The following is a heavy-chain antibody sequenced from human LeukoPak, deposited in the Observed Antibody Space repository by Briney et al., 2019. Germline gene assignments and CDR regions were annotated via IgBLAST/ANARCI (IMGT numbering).Heavy chain of an antibody. CDR2: IYHSGFT. CDR3: ARDGGGPFYDFWSGYYGGDY. D-gene: IGHD3-3*01. J-gene: IGHJ4*02. Sequence: PSETLSLTCAVSGYSISSGYYWGWIRQPPGKGLEWIGTIYHSGFTYYNPSLKSRVTISVDTSKNQFSLKLSSVTAADTAVYYCARDGGGPFYDFWSGYYGGDYWGQGTLVTVSS. CDR1: GYSISSGYY. V-gene: IGHV4-38-2*02.